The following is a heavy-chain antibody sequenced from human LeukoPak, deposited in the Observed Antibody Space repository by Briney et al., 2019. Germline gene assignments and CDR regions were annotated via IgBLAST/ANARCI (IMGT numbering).Heavy chain of an antibody. D-gene: IGHD7-27*01. CDR1: GYKFTNYW. V-gene: IGHV5-51*01. J-gene: IGHJ3*02. CDR2: NYSRDSDT. CDR3: ARSMGTQYDGFDI. Sequence: GASLQISCYRPGYKFTNYWIAWVRQMPGEGVEGLGINYSRDSDTRYSPSFQGQVTISVDTSIDTAYLQWSSLTASDSAMYYCARSMGTQYDGFDIWGQGTMVTVSS.